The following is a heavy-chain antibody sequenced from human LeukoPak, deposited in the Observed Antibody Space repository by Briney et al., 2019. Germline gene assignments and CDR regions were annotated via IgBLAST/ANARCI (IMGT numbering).Heavy chain of an antibody. D-gene: IGHD6-13*01. CDR3: ARPGIAAAGRLDP. CDR2: INPRSGGT. Sequence: ASVKVSCKASGYTFTDYYIHWVRQAPGQGLEWMGWINPRSGGTNSAQKFQGRVTMTRDTSISTAYMELSRLRSDDTAVYYCARPGIAAAGRLDPWGQGTLVTVSS. CDR1: GYTFTDYY. J-gene: IGHJ5*02. V-gene: IGHV1-2*02.